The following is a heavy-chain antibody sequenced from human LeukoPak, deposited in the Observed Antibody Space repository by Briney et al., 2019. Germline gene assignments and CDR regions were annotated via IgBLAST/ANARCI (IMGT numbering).Heavy chain of an antibody. D-gene: IGHD6-19*01. Sequence: PSETLSLTCTVSGGSVSSYFWSWIRQPPGKGLEWIGYIYYTGSTNYNPSLKSRVTMSVDTSKNQFSLKLSSVTAADTAVYYCAREYSSGWDYFDCWGQGTLVTVSS. V-gene: IGHV4-59*02. CDR1: GGSVSSYF. J-gene: IGHJ4*02. CDR3: AREYSSGWDYFDC. CDR2: IYYTGST.